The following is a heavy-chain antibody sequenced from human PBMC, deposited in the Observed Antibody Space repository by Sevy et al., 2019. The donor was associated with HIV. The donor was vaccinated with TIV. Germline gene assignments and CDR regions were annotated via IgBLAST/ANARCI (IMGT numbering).Heavy chain of an antibody. J-gene: IGHJ6*02. V-gene: IGHV3-21*01. CDR3: ARDRIGGGYYGMDV. CDR1: GFTLSSYS. D-gene: IGHD2-15*01. Sequence: GGSLRLSCAVSGFTLSSYSMNWVRQAPGKGLEWVSSISSSSSYIYYADSVKGRFTISRDNAKNSLYLQMNSLRAEDTAVYYCARDRIGGGYYGMDVWGQGTTVTVSS. CDR2: ISSSSSYI.